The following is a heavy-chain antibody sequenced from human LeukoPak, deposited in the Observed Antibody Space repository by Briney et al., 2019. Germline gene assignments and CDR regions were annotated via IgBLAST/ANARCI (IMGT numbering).Heavy chain of an antibody. CDR2: INHSGST. D-gene: IGHD3-16*02. CDR1: GGSFSGYY. J-gene: IGHJ5*02. Sequence: SETLSLTCAVYGGSFSGYYWSWIRQPPGKGLEWIGEINHSGSTNYNPSLKSRVTISVDTSKNQFSLKLSSVTAADTAMYYCARGCMITFGGVIVRGLGRNWFDPWGQGTLVTVSS. V-gene: IGHV4-34*01. CDR3: ARGCMITFGGVIVRGLGRNWFDP.